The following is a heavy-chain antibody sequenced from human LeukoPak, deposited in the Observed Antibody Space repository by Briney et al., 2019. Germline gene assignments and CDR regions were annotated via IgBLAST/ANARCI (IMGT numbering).Heavy chain of an antibody. CDR1: GLTLHEYW. Sequence: GGSLRHSCSPSGLTLHEYWMHLVRQVPREGLVWVSRIEPDGSTKIYADSVEARFTTSRDNSKHTLCLQMNCVRAGDTALFFCTSVQAGRAGLMDVWGRGTMVTVSS. V-gene: IGHV3-74*01. D-gene: IGHD6-25*01. CDR3: TSVQAGRAGLMDV. J-gene: IGHJ6*02. CDR2: IEPDGSTK.